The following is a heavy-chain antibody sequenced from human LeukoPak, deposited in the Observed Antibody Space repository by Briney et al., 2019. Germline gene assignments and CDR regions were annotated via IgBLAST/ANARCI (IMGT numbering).Heavy chain of an antibody. CDR1: GFTVSSDY. Sequence: GGSLRLSCAASGFTVSSDYMTWVRQAPGKGLEWVSVIYGGGNTYYADSVKGRFTISRDNSKNTLYLQMNSLRAEDTAVYYCAGDPRGSYYGWDYWGQGTLVTVSS. J-gene: IGHJ4*02. CDR2: IYGGGNT. D-gene: IGHD1-26*01. CDR3: AGDPRGSYYGWDY. V-gene: IGHV3-66*01.